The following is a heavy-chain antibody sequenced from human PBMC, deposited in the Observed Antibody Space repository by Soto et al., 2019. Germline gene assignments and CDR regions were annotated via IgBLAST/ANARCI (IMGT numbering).Heavy chain of an antibody. J-gene: IGHJ6*02. D-gene: IGHD2-8*01. CDR3: ARQPSDCTNGVCYLYGMDV. Sequence: QVQLVESGGGVVQPGRSLRLSCAASGFTFSSYAMHWVRQAPGKGLAWVAVISYDGSNKYYADSVKGRFTISRDNSKNTLYLQMNSLRAEDTAVYYCARQPSDCTNGVCYLYGMDVWGQGTTVTVSS. V-gene: IGHV3-30-3*01. CDR2: ISYDGSNK. CDR1: GFTFSSYA.